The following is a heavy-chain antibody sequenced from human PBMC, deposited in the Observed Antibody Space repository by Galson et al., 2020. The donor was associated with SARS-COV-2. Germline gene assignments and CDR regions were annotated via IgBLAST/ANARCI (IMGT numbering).Heavy chain of an antibody. CDR3: AGGDYVDYFDH. Sequence: GGSLRLSCAASGFTFSSYSMNWVRQAPGKGLEWVSYISSSSSTIYYADSVKGRFTISRDNAKNSLYLQMNSLRAEDTAVYYCAGGDYVDYFDHWGQGPVVTGSS. J-gene: IGHJ4*02. V-gene: IGHV3-48*04. D-gene: IGHD4-17*01. CDR2: ISSSSSTI. CDR1: GFTFSSYS.